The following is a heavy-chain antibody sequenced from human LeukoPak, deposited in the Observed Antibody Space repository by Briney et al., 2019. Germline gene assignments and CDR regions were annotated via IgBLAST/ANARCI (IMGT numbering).Heavy chain of an antibody. Sequence: ESGPTLVKPTQTLTLTCTFSGFSLSTSGVGVGWIRQPPGKALEWLAVIHWDDDKRYSPSLNSRLTITKDTSKNQVVLTMTNMDPVDTATYYCARPVLRFLEWFDAFDIWGQGTMVTVSS. CDR2: IHWDDDK. CDR1: GFSLSTSGVG. D-gene: IGHD3-3*01. V-gene: IGHV2-5*02. CDR3: ARPVLRFLEWFDAFDI. J-gene: IGHJ3*02.